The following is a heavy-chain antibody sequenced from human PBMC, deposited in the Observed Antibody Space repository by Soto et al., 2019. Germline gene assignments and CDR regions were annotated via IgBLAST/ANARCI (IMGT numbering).Heavy chain of an antibody. V-gene: IGHV3-30-3*01. CDR3: ARPEIAVAGTDLDY. CDR2: ISYDGSNK. D-gene: IGHD6-19*01. Sequence: QVQLVESGGGVVQPGRSLRLSCAASGFTFSSYAMHWVRQAPGKGLEWVAVISYDGSNKYYADSVKGRFTISRDNSKNTLYLQMNSLRAEDTAVYYCARPEIAVAGTDLDYWGQGTLVTVSS. CDR1: GFTFSSYA. J-gene: IGHJ4*02.